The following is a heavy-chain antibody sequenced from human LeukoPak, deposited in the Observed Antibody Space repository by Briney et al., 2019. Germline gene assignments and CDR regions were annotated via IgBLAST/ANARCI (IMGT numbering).Heavy chain of an antibody. CDR1: GFTVSSNY. J-gene: IGHJ4*02. Sequence: GGSLRLSCAASGFTVSSNYMSWIRQAPGKGLGWVSYISSSGSTIYYADSVKGRFTISRDNAKNSLYLQMNSLRAEDTAVYYCAREDVAAAGTPGYRGQGTLVTVSS. CDR3: AREDVAAAGTPGY. CDR2: ISSSGSTI. D-gene: IGHD6-13*01. V-gene: IGHV3-11*01.